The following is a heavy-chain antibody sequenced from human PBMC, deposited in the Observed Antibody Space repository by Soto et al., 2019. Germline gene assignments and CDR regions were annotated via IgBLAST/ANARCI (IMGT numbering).Heavy chain of an antibody. CDR1: GGTFSSYT. V-gene: IGHV1-69*02. D-gene: IGHD3-10*01. CDR2: ITPILGIA. CDR3: ARFRGSYGMDV. Sequence: QVQLVQSGAEVKKPGSSVKVSCKASGGTFSSYTISWVRQAPGQGLEWMGRITPILGIANYAQKFQGRVTIPADKSTSTAYMELSRLRSDDTAVYYCARFRGSYGMDVWGQGTTVTVSS. J-gene: IGHJ6*02.